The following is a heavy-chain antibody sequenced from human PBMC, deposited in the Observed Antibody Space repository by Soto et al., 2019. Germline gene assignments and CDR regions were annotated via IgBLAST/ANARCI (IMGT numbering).Heavy chain of an antibody. CDR3: ARERGSKSMDV. D-gene: IGHD2-15*01. Sequence: EVQLVESGGGLVQPGGSLRLSCAASGFTFSNFWMTWVRRAPGKGLEWVANIKQDGSENSYVGSVKGRFTISRDNAKSSLYLQMNNLRAEDAAVYYCARERGSKSMDVWGQGTTVTVSS. CDR1: GFTFSNFW. J-gene: IGHJ6*02. V-gene: IGHV3-7*03. CDR2: IKQDGSEN.